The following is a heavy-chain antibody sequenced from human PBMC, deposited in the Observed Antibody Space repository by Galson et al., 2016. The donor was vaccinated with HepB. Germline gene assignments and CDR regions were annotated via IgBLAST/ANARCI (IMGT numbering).Heavy chain of an antibody. V-gene: IGHV4-39*07. CDR2: INHRGST. CDR1: GGSITGSTYS. D-gene: IGHD3-16*01. CDR3: ARVTVGRYGPQGTFDV. J-gene: IGHJ3*01. Sequence: SETLSLTCSVSGGSITGSTYSWGWIRQPPGKGLEWIGEINHRGSTNYNPSLKSRVTISVDTSKHQFSLKLTSATTEDTAVYFCARVTVGRYGPQGTFDVWGQGTLVTVSS.